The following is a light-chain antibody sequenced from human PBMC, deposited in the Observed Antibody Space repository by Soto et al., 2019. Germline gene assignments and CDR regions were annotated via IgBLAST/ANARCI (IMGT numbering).Light chain of an antibody. CDR2: KAS. J-gene: IGKJ1*01. CDR3: QRYNSYSEA. Sequence: DIQMTQSPSTLSGSVGDRVTITCRASQTISSWLAWYQQKPGKAPKLLIYKASTLKSGVPSRFSGSGAGTEYTLTISSLQPDDFATYYYQRYNSYSEAFGQGTKVDLK. V-gene: IGKV1-5*03. CDR1: QTISSW.